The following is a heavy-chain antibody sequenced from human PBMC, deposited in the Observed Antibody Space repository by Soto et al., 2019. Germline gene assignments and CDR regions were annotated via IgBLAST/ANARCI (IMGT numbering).Heavy chain of an antibody. D-gene: IGHD5-12*01. V-gene: IGHV3-23*01. CDR2: ISGSGGST. CDR3: AKDSGYSGYDSDYFDY. J-gene: IGHJ4*02. CDR1: GFTFSSYA. Sequence: PGGSLRLSCAASGFTFSSYAMSWVRQAPGKGLEWVSAISGSGGSTYYADSVKGRFTISRDNSKNTLYLQMNSLRAEDTAVYYCAKDSGYSGYDSDYFDYWGQGTLVTVSS.